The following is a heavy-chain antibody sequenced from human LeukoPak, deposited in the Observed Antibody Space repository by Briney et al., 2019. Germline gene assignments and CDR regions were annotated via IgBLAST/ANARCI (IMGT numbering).Heavy chain of an antibody. V-gene: IGHV3-30-3*01. CDR1: GFTFSSYA. Sequence: GGSLRLSCAASGFTFSSYAMHWVRQAPGKGLEWVAVISYDGSNKYYADSVKGRFTISRDNSKNTLYLQMNSLRAEDTAVYYCARASFKYIVSSTTLWGQGTLVTVSS. CDR3: ARASFKYIVSSTTL. J-gene: IGHJ4*02. CDR2: ISYDGSNK. D-gene: IGHD2-15*01.